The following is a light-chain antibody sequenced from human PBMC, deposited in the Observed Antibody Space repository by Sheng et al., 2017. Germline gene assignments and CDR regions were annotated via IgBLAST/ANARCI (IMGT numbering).Light chain of an antibody. Sequence: EIVMTQSPVTLSVSPGERATLSCRASQSVGRYLVWYQHKPGQAPRLLIYDASNRATGIPARFSGSGSGTDFTLTISSLEPEDFAVYYCQQRSNWPPWTFGQGTKVEIK. J-gene: IGKJ1*01. CDR3: QQRSNWPPWT. CDR2: DAS. CDR1: QSVGRY. V-gene: IGKV3-11*01.